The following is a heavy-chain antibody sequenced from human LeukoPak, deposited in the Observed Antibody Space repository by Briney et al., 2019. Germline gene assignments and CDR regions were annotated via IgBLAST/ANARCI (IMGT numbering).Heavy chain of an antibody. CDR3: ARRRGYGSGSFYYFDY. CDR1: GYTFTSYA. Sequence: GASVKVSCKASGYTFTSYAMHWVRQAPGQRLEWMGWINAGNGNTKYSQKFQGRVTITRDTSASTAYMELSGLRSEDTAVYYCARRRGYGSGSFYYFDYWGQGTLVTVSS. J-gene: IGHJ4*02. D-gene: IGHD3-10*01. CDR2: INAGNGNT. V-gene: IGHV1-3*01.